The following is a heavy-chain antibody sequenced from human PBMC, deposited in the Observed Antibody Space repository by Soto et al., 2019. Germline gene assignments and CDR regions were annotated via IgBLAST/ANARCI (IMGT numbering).Heavy chain of an antibody. CDR1: GGTFSSYA. D-gene: IGHD3-22*01. CDR2: IIPIFGTA. Sequence: SVKVSCKASGGTFSSYAISWVRQAPGQGLEWMGGIIPIFGTANYAQKFQGRVTITADESTSTAYMELSSLRSEDTAVYYCARGKEGHYYDSSGYYSYWGQGTLVPVSS. V-gene: IGHV1-69*13. CDR3: ARGKEGHYYDSSGYYSY. J-gene: IGHJ4*02.